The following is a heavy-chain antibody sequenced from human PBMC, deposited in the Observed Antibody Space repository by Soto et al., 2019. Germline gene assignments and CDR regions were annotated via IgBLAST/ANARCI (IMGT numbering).Heavy chain of an antibody. CDR3: ARDRAPGWAYYYGMDV. Sequence: ASVKVSCKASGNTFTSYYMHWVRHAPGQGLEWMGIINPSSGSTSYAQKFQGRVTMTRDTSTSTVYMELSSLRSEDTAVYYCARDRAPGWAYYYGMDVWGQGTTVTVS. J-gene: IGHJ6*02. V-gene: IGHV1-46*03. CDR2: INPSSGST. D-gene: IGHD1-26*01. CDR1: GNTFTSYY.